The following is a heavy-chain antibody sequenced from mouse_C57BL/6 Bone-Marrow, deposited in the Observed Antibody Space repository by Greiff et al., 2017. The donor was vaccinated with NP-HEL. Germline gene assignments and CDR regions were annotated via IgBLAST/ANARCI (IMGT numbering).Heavy chain of an antibody. J-gene: IGHJ2*01. CDR1: GFNIKDDY. D-gene: IGHD2-3*01. CDR3: TTDDGCYFDY. CDR2: IDPENGDT. V-gene: IGHV14-4*01. Sequence: VQLKESGAELVRPGASVKLSCTASGFNIKDDYMHWVKQRPEQGLEWIGWIDPENGDTEYASKFQGKATITADTSSNTAYLQLSSLTSEDTAVYYYTTDDGCYFDYWGQGTTLTVSS.